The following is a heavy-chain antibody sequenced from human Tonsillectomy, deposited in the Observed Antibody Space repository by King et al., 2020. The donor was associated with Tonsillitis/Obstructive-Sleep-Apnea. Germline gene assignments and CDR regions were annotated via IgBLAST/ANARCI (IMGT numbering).Heavy chain of an antibody. CDR1: GGTFKSNA. J-gene: IGHJ4*02. D-gene: IGHD1-20*01. Sequence: VQLVESGAEMKMPGSSVKVSCQASGGTFKSNAISWVRQAPGQGLEWLGGIIPAFRTGNPAKRFLGRLTITADEVTSTAYMELRSLRSDDTAIFYCARVLVSDRRYNWNYCDYWGQGTLVTVPS. CDR2: IIPAFRTG. CDR3: ARVLVSDRRYNWNYCDY. V-gene: IGHV1-69*01.